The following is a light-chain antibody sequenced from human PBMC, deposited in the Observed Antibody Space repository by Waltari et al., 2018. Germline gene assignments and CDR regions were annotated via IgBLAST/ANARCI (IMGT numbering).Light chain of an antibody. CDR3: QQYYDLPLT. CDR2: EAS. J-gene: IGKJ4*01. CDR1: QDIRNF. Sequence: DIQMTQSPSSLSASVGDIVSITCQASQDIRNFLNWFQLKPGKSPKVLIYEASNMETGVPSRCSGRKYGTEFTLTISGLQPEDFATYYCQQYYDLPLTFGGGTKVES. V-gene: IGKV1-33*01.